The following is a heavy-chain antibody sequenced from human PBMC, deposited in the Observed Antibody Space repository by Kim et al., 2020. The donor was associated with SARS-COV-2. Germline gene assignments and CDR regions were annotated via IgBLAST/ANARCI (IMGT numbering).Heavy chain of an antibody. Sequence: YYADSVKGRLTISRDNSKNTLYLQMNSRRAEDTAVYYCARDTRDYYGMDVWGQGTTVTVSS. V-gene: IGHV3-33*01. CDR3: ARDTRDYYGMDV. J-gene: IGHJ6*02.